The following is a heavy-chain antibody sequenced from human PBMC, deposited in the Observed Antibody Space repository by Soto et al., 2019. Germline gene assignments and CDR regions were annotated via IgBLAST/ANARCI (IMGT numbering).Heavy chain of an antibody. CDR3: AKSLYFGDYVKNFDY. Sequence: HPGGSLILSCAASGFTFSSYGMSWVRQAPGKGLEWVSGISGSGGSTYYADSVKGRFTISRDNSKNTLYLQMNSLRAEDTAVYYCAKSLYFGDYVKNFDYWGQGTLVTVSS. J-gene: IGHJ4*02. CDR2: ISGSGGST. D-gene: IGHD4-17*01. V-gene: IGHV3-23*01. CDR1: GFTFSSYG.